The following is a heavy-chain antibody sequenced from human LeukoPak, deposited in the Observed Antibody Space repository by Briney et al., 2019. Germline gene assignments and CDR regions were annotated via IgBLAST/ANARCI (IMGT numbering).Heavy chain of an antibody. Sequence: PGGSLRLSCAASGFIFRSHSMDWVRQAPGKGLVWVSRINSDGSSTTYADSVKGRFIIAKNNAENTLYLQMNSLRVEDTAVYYCVRAPRYCSGGSCDPDYWGQGTLVTVSS. J-gene: IGHJ4*02. CDR3: VRAPRYCSGGSCDPDY. CDR2: INSDGSST. D-gene: IGHD2-15*01. CDR1: GFIFRSHS. V-gene: IGHV3-74*01.